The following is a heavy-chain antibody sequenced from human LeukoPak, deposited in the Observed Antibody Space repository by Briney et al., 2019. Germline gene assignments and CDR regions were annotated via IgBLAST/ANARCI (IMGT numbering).Heavy chain of an antibody. V-gene: IGHV4-61*08. CDR2: IYYSGST. CDR3: ARVVSGYYGRPFDY. D-gene: IGHD3-3*01. J-gene: IGHJ4*02. Sequence: KSSETLSLTCTVSGGSISSGDYYWSWIRQPPGKGLEWIGYIYYSGSTNYNPSLKSRVTISVDTSKNQFSLKLSSVTAADTAVYYCARVVSGYYGRPFDYWGQGTLVTVSS. CDR1: GGSISSGDYY.